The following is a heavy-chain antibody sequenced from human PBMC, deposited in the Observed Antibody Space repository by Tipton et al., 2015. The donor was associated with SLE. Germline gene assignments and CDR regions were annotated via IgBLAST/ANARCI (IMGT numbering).Heavy chain of an antibody. D-gene: IGHD3-3*01. Sequence: QSGPEVKKPGATVKISCKVSGYTVSDYSMHWVQQAPGKGLEWMGVVDPEDGETIYAEKFQGRLTITADTSTDTAYMELSSLTSEDSAVFFCATMERFGAVLNPHYWGQGTLVTVSS. CDR1: GYTVSDYS. J-gene: IGHJ4*02. V-gene: IGHV1-69-2*01. CDR2: VDPEDGET. CDR3: ATMERFGAVLNPHY.